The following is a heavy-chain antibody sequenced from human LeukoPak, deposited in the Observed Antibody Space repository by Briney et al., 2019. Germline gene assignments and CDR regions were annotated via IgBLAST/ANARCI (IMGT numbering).Heavy chain of an antibody. CDR1: GFTFSSNA. CDR2: ISGSGDYT. Sequence: GGSLRLSCAASGFTFSSNAMSWVRQAPGKGLEWVSSISGSGDYTYYADSVKGRFTISRDNSKNTLYLQVNTLRAEDTAIYYCAKHLRRPPSGSGTYLRNDAFDIWGQGTMVTVSS. D-gene: IGHD3-10*01. J-gene: IGHJ3*02. V-gene: IGHV3-23*01. CDR3: AKHLRRPPSGSGTYLRNDAFDI.